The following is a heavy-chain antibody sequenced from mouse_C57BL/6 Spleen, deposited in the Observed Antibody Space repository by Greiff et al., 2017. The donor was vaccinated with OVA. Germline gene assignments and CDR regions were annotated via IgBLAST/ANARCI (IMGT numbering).Heavy chain of an antibody. J-gene: IGHJ4*01. Sequence: VQLQQSGAELVRPGTSVKVSCKASGYAFTNYLIEWVKQRPGQGLEWIGVINPGSGGTNYNEKFKGKATLTADKSSSTDYMQLSSLTSEDSAVSFWSCSSGSTSDYWGQGTSVTVSS. CDR1: GYAFTNYL. D-gene: IGHD3-1*01. V-gene: IGHV1-54*01. CDR2: INPGSGGT. CDR3: SCSSGSTSDY.